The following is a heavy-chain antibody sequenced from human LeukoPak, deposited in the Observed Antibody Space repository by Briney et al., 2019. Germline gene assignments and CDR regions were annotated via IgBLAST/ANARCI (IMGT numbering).Heavy chain of an antibody. CDR3: ARAERRSGWSMV. D-gene: IGHD6-19*01. CDR1: GGSISSYY. CDR2: IYYSGST. Sequence: PSETLSLTCTVSGGSISSYYWSWIRQPPGKGLEWIGYIYYSGSTNYNPSLKSRVTISVDTSKNQFSLKLSSVTAADTAVYYCARAERRSGWSMVWGQGTLVTVSS. J-gene: IGHJ4*02. V-gene: IGHV4-59*12.